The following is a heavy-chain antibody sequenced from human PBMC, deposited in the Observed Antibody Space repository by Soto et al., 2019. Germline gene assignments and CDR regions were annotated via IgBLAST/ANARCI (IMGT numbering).Heavy chain of an antibody. V-gene: IGHV1-3*01. CDR2: INAANGDT. J-gene: IGHJ5*02. CDR1: GYSFTSYG. CDR3: VRRQVSDTGMDWLDP. D-gene: IGHD2-8*02. Sequence: GASVKVSCKASGYSFTSYGIHWVRQAPGQRLEWMGWINAANGDTIYSPTFQGRVTITRDTYASTAYMELSXXRLEXTXGYGXVRRQVSDTGMDWLDPWGXXTXVTVSS.